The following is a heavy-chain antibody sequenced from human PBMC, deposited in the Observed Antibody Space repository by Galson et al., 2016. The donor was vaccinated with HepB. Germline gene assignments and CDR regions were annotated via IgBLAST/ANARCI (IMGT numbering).Heavy chain of an antibody. D-gene: IGHD3-10*01. CDR3: AKDRGYYAMDV. CDR2: ISYDGSYS. Sequence: SLRLSCAASGFTFSRYGMHWVRQAPGKGLEWVALISYDGSYSSYADSVKGRFTISRDNSKNTLYLQMNSLRAEDTAVYYCAKDRGYYAMDVWGQGTTVTVSS. J-gene: IGHJ6*02. V-gene: IGHV3-33*05. CDR1: GFTFSRYG.